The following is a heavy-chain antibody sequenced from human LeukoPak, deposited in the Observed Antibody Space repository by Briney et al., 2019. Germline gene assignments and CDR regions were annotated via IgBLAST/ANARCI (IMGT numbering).Heavy chain of an antibody. J-gene: IGHJ5*02. CDR1: GGSFSGYY. V-gene: IGHV4-34*01. Sequence: SETLSLTCAVYGGSFSGYYWSWIRQPPGKGLEWIGEINHSGSTNYNPSLKSRVTISVDTSKNQFSLKLSSVTAADTAVYYCATGRRITKIVVVIRERNNWFDPWGQGTLVTVSS. CDR3: ATGRRITKIVVVIRERNNWFDP. D-gene: IGHD3-22*01. CDR2: INHSGST.